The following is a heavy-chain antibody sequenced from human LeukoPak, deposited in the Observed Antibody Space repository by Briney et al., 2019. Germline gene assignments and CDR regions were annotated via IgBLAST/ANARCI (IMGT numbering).Heavy chain of an antibody. CDR1: GFTFSSYA. D-gene: IGHD6-19*01. Sequence: GGSLRLSCAASGFTFSSYAMHWVRQAPGKGLEYVSAISSNGDSTYYANSVKGRFTISKDNSKNTLYLQMGSLRAEDMAVYYCARGHHSSGWYANDYWAREPWSPSPQ. J-gene: IGHJ4*02. CDR3: ARGHHSSGWYANDY. CDR2: ISSNGDST. V-gene: IGHV3-64*01.